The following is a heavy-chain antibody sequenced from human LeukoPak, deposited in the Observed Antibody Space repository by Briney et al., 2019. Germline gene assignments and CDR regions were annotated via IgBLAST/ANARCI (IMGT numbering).Heavy chain of an antibody. CDR3: ARGIYGQWLVLDY. J-gene: IGHJ4*02. Sequence: QTGGSLRLSCAASGFISSSYWMSWVRQAPGKGLEWVAVISYDGSNKYYADSVKGRFTISRDNSKNTLYLQMNSLRAEDTAVYYCARGIYGQWLVLDYWGQGTLVTVSS. CDR1: GFISSSYW. V-gene: IGHV3-30-3*01. D-gene: IGHD6-19*01. CDR2: ISYDGSNK.